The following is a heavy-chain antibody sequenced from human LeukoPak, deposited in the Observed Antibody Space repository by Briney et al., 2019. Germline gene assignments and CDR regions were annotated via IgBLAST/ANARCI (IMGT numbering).Heavy chain of an antibody. J-gene: IGHJ4*02. CDR1: GFTFDDYG. CDR3: ARVDGGNTIDY. V-gene: IGHV3-20*04. Sequence: GGSLRLSCAAFGFTFDDYGMSWVRQAPGKGLEWVSGINWNGGSTGYADSVKGRFTISRDNAKNSLYLQMNSLRAEDTALYYCARVDGGNTIDYWGQGTLVTVSS. CDR2: INWNGGST. D-gene: IGHD4-23*01.